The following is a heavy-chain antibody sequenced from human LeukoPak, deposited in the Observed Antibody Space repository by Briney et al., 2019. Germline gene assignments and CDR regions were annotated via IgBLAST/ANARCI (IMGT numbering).Heavy chain of an antibody. Sequence: SETLSLTCTVSGGSISSSSYYWGWIRQPPGKGLEWIGSIYYSGSTYYNPSLKSRATISVDTSKNQFSLKLSSVTAADTAVYYCARLGSSWYQNWFDPWGQGTLVTVSS. CDR2: IYYSGST. CDR1: GGSISSSSYY. J-gene: IGHJ5*02. CDR3: ARLGSSWYQNWFDP. V-gene: IGHV4-39*01. D-gene: IGHD6-13*01.